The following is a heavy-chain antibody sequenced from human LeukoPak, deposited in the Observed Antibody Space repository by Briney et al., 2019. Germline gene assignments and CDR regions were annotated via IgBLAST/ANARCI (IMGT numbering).Heavy chain of an antibody. J-gene: IGHJ5*02. CDR3: AREGGVTMVRGGPDP. V-gene: IGHV1-2*02. CDR2: INPNSGDT. CDR1: GYTFTGYY. D-gene: IGHD3-10*01. Sequence: ASVKVSCKASGYTFTGYYMHWVRQAPGQGLEWMGWINPNSGDTNYAQKFQGRVTMTRDTSISTAYMELSRLRSDDTAVYYCAREGGVTMVRGGPDPWGQGTLVTVSS.